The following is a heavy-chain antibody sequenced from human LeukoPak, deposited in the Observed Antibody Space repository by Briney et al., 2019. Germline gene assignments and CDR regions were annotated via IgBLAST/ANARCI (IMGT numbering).Heavy chain of an antibody. CDR1: GGSISSYY. J-gene: IGHJ4*02. D-gene: IGHD1-20*01. V-gene: IGHV4-59*01. CDR3: ARSYNWNQGAFDY. CDR2: IYYSGST. Sequence: SETLSLTRTVSGGSISSYYWSWIRQPPGKGLEWIGYIYYSGSTNYNPSLKSRVTISVDTSKNQFSLKLSSVTAADTAVYYCARSYNWNQGAFDYWGQGTLVTVSS.